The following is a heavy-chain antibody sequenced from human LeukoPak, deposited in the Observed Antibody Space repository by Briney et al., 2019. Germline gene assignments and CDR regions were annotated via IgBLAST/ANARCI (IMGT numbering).Heavy chain of an antibody. Sequence: GGSLRLSCAASGFTVSSNYMSWVRQAPGKGLEWVSIIYSDGSTYYADSVKGRFTISRDNSKNTLYLQIHSLRPEDTAVYYCARAKLGYSYVIDYWGQGALVTVSS. V-gene: IGHV3-53*01. D-gene: IGHD5-18*01. CDR2: IYSDGST. CDR1: GFTVSSNY. CDR3: ARAKLGYSYVIDY. J-gene: IGHJ4*02.